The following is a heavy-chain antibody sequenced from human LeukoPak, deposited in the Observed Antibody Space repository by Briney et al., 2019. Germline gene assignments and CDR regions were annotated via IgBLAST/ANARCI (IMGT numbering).Heavy chain of an antibody. CDR3: ARDHSWTSGNYYYYGMDV. CDR2: IYYSGST. CDR1: GGSISSSSYY. Sequence: SETLSLTCTVSGGSISSSSYYWGWIRQPPGKGLEWIGSIYYSGSTYYNPSLKSRVTISVDTSKNQFSLKLSSVTAADTAGYYCARDHSWTSGNYYYYGMDVWGQGTTVTVSS. J-gene: IGHJ6*02. D-gene: IGHD1-1*01. V-gene: IGHV4-39*07.